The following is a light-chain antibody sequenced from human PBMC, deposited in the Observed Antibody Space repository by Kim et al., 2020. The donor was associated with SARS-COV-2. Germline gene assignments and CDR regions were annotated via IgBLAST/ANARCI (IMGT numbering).Light chain of an antibody. V-gene: IGLV2-11*01. CDR2: DVT. Sequence: GQSVSISCTGTSSDVGGYNFVSWYQHHPGKAPKLIIYDVTKRPSGVPDRLSGSKSGNTASLTISGLQADDEADYYCCSYAGTYSLVFGGGTQLTVL. J-gene: IGLJ3*02. CDR1: SSDVGGYNF. CDR3: CSYAGTYSLV.